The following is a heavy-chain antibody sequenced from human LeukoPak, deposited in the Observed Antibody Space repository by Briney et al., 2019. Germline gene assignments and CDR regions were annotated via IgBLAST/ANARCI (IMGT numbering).Heavy chain of an antibody. CDR2: ISSSSSYI. CDR1: GFTFSSYE. Sequence: GGSLRLSCAASGFTFSSYEMNWVRQAPGKGLEWVSSISSSSSYIYYADSVKGRFTISRDNAKNSLYLQMNSLRAEDTAVYYCARRTDYFDYWGQGTLVTVSS. J-gene: IGHJ4*02. V-gene: IGHV3-21*01. CDR3: ARRTDYFDY. D-gene: IGHD1-1*01.